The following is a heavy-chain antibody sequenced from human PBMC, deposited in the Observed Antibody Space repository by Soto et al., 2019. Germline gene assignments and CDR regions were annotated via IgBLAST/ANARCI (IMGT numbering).Heavy chain of an antibody. CDR2: ISAYNGNT. J-gene: IGHJ6*02. V-gene: IGHV1-18*01. CDR3: ARVVVVPAAMGYYYYGMDV. CDR1: GYTFTSYG. D-gene: IGHD2-2*01. Sequence: APVKVSCKASGYTFTSYGISWVRQAPGQGLEWMRWISAYNGNTNYAQKLQGRVTMTTDTSTSTAYMELRSLRSDDTAVYYCARVVVVPAAMGYYYYGMDVWGQGTTVTVSS.